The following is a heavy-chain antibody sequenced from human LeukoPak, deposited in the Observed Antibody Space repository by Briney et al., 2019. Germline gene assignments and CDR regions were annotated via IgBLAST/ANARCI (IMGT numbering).Heavy chain of an antibody. CDR3: ARVVGVAVAPFDY. V-gene: IGHV4-39*01. Sequence: SETLSLTCTVSGGSISSGGYYWSWIRQPPGKGLEWIGSIYYSGSTYYNPSLKSRVTISVDTSKNQFSLKLSSVTAADTAVYYCARVVGVAVAPFDYWGQGTLVTVSS. J-gene: IGHJ4*02. CDR1: GGSISSGGYY. CDR2: IYYSGST. D-gene: IGHD6-19*01.